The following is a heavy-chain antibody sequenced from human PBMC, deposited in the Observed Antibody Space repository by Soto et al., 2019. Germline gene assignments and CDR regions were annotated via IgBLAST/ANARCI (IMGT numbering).Heavy chain of an antibody. V-gene: IGHV3-21*01. CDR3: ARDREQYEVSYGMDV. J-gene: IGHJ6*02. Sequence: PGGSLRLSCAASGFTFSSYIMNWVRQAPGKGLEWVSSISSSSSYIYYADSVKGRFTISRDNAKNSLYLQMNSLRAEDTAVYYCARDREQYEVSYGMDVWGQGTTVTVSS. CDR1: GFTFSSYI. D-gene: IGHD3-3*01. CDR2: ISSSSSYI.